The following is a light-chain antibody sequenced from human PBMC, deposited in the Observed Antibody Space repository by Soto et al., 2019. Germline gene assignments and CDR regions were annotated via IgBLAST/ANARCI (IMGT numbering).Light chain of an antibody. J-gene: IGKJ5*01. CDR1: QGIDTY. CDR3: QQLNSYPFI. Sequence: DIQLTQSPSFLSASVGDIVTITCRASQGIDTYLAWYQQKPGKAPKLLIYAASILQSGVPSRFSGSGSGTEFTLTISTLQPEDFAPYDCQQLNSYPFIFGQGTRLEIK. V-gene: IGKV1-9*01. CDR2: AAS.